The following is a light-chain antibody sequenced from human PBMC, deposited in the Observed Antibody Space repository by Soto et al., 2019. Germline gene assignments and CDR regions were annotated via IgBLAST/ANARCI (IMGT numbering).Light chain of an antibody. J-gene: IGLJ3*02. V-gene: IGLV7-46*01. CDR3: LLAYGSARV. CDR2: DTS. Sequence: QTVATQEPSLTMSPGGTVTLTCGSSTGALTSGHFPYWYQQKPGQAPRALIYDTSNKHSWTPARFSGSLLGGKAALTLSGAQPEDKAEYYCLLAYGSARVFGGGTKLAFL. CDR1: TGALTSGHF.